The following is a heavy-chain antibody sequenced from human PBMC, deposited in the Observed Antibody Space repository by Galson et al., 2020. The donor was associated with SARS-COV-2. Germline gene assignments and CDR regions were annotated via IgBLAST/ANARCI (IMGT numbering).Heavy chain of an antibody. CDR2: ISSSSSYI. CDR3: ARDGYCSGGSCYPNWFDP. Sequence: NSGGSLRLSCAASGFTFSSYSMNWVRQAPGKGLEWVSSISSSSSYIYYADSVKGRFTISRDNAKNSLYLQMNSLRAEDTAVYYCARDGYCSGGSCYPNWFDPWGQGTLVTVSS. CDR1: GFTFSSYS. V-gene: IGHV3-21*01. J-gene: IGHJ5*02. D-gene: IGHD2-15*01.